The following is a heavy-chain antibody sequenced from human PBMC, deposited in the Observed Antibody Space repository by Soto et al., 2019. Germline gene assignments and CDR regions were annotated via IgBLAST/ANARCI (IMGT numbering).Heavy chain of an antibody. D-gene: IGHD2-15*01. J-gene: IGHJ4*02. CDR3: ARISQGTYCRGGNCYSEY. CDR1: GFTFSSYW. Sequence: EVQLVESGGDLVQPGGSLRLSCAASGFTFSSYWMHWVRQDPEKGLVWVSRISGDGISTSYADSVKGRFTISRDNAKDPLSLHMNSLGAEATAVYYCARISQGTYCRGGNCYSEYWGQGTLVTVSS. CDR2: ISGDGIST. V-gene: IGHV3-74*01.